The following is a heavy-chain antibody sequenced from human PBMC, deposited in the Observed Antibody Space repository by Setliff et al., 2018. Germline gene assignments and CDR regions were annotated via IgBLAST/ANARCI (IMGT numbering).Heavy chain of an antibody. CDR3: ARDGGEY. D-gene: IGHD3-16*01. V-gene: IGHV3-23*01. J-gene: IGHJ4*02. Sequence: ETLSLTCAVYGGSFSGYYWSWVRQAPGKGLEWVSAISGSGGSTYYADSVKGRFTISRDNSKNTLYLQMNSLRAEDTAVYYCARDGGEYWGQGTLVTVSS. CDR2: ISGSGGST. CDR1: GGSFSGYY.